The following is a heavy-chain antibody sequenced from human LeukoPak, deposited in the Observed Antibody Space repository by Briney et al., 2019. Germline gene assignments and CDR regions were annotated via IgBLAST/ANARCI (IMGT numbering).Heavy chain of an antibody. CDR2: INPNSGGT. V-gene: IGHV1-2*04. CDR1: GYTFTGYY. Sequence: ASVKVSCTASGYTFTGYYMHWVRRAPGQGLEWMGWINPNSGGTNYAQKFQGWVTMARDTSISTAYMELSRLRSDDTTVYYCARAMSSYSSGWYFDYWGQGTLVTVSS. CDR3: ARAMSSYSSGWYFDY. D-gene: IGHD6-19*01. J-gene: IGHJ4*02.